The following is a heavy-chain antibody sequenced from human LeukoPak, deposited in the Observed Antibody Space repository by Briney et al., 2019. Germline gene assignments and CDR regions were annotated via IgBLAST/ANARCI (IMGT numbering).Heavy chain of an antibody. CDR2: INHSGST. D-gene: IGHD5-18*01. CDR1: GGSFSGYY. Sequence: SETLSLXCAVYGGSFSGYYWSWIRQPPGKGLEWIGEINHSGSTNYNPSLKSRVTIPVDTSKNQFSLKLSSVTAADTAVYYCAMSVDTAMAVGGFDYWGQGTLVTVSS. V-gene: IGHV4-34*01. J-gene: IGHJ4*02. CDR3: AMSVDTAMAVGGFDY.